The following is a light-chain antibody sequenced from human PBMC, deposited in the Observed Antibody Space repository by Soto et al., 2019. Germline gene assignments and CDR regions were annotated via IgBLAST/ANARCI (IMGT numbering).Light chain of an antibody. Sequence: DIQMTQSPSSLSASVGARVPITCRASQSISSYLNWYHQKPGKAPKLLIYAASSLQSGVPSRFSGSGSGTDFTLTISSLQPEDFATYYCQQNYNTPYTFGQGTRLEIK. CDR3: QQNYNTPYT. V-gene: IGKV1-39*01. CDR1: QSISSY. J-gene: IGKJ5*01. CDR2: AAS.